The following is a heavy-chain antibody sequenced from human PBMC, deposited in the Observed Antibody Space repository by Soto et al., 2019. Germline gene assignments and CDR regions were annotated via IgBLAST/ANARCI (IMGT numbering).Heavy chain of an antibody. Sequence: QLQLQESGSGLVKPSQTLSLTCAVSGGSISSGGYSWSWIRQPPGKGLEGIGYIYHSGSTYYNPSLKSRVTRSVDRSKNQFSLKLSSVTAAATAVYYCARAGGLGAVAADYWGQGTLVTVSS. CDR1: GGSISSGGYS. CDR3: ARAGGLGAVAADY. D-gene: IGHD6-19*01. V-gene: IGHV4-30-2*01. CDR2: IYHSGST. J-gene: IGHJ4*02.